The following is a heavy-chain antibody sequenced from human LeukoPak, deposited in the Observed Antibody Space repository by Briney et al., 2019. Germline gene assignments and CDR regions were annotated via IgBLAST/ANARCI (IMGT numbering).Heavy chain of an antibody. CDR2: INPNSGGT. Sequence: ASVKVSCKASGYTFTGNYMHWVRQAPGQGLEWMGWINPNSGGTNYAQKFQGRVTMTRDTSISTAYMELSSLRSDDTAVYYCARVSLTGVTIDPWGQGTLVTVSS. J-gene: IGHJ5*02. V-gene: IGHV1-2*02. CDR1: GYTFTGNY. D-gene: IGHD3-9*01. CDR3: ARVSLTGVTIDP.